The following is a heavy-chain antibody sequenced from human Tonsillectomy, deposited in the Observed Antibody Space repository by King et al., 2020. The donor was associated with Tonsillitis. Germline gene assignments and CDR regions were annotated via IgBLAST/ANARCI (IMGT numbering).Heavy chain of an antibody. CDR1: GGSFSGYY. D-gene: IGHD3-3*01. Sequence: QVQLQQWGAGLLKPSETLSLTCGVSGGSFSGYYWSWIRQPPGKGLEWIGEINHSGGTDYNPSLKSRVTMSVDTSKNQFSLKLTSVTATDTAVYYCARGGVFGVLIYRYVQHWGQGTPVSVSS. CDR2: INHSGGT. CDR3: ARGGVFGVLIYRYVQH. J-gene: IGHJ1*01. V-gene: IGHV4-34*01.